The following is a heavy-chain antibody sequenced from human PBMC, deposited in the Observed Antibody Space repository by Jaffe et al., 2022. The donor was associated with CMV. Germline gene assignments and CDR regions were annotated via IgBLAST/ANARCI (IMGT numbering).Heavy chain of an antibody. J-gene: IGHJ2*01. CDR1: GYTFTSYY. CDR2: INPSGGST. Sequence: QVQLVQSGAEVKKPGASVKVSCKASGYTFTSYYMHWVRQAPGQGLEWMGIINPSGGSTSYAQKFQGRVTMTRDTSTSTVYMELSSLRSEDTAVYYCARGHNGLRDGYKKSRSFIWYFDLWGRGTLVTVSS. CDR3: ARGHNGLRDGYKKSRSFIWYFDL. D-gene: IGHD5-12*01. V-gene: IGHV1-46*01.